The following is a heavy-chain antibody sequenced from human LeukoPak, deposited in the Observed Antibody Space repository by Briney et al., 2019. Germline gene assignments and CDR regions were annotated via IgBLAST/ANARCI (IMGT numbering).Heavy chain of an antibody. J-gene: IGHJ4*02. CDR2: INHSGST. V-gene: IGHV4-34*01. CDR3: ASTERCSTTCPLDY. D-gene: IGHD1-14*01. Sequence: KPAETLSLTCGVYGGSFRGYYWSWIRQPPGKGLEWIGEINHSGSTKYNASLKSRVTISLDTSRKTVSLKLGSVTAADTAVYYCASTERCSTTCPLDYWGQGTLVTVSS. CDR1: GGSFRGYY.